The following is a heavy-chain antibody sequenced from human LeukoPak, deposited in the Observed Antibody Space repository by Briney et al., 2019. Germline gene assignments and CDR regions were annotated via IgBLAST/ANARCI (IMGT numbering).Heavy chain of an antibody. V-gene: IGHV3-23*01. Sequence: GGSLRLSCVASGFTFSSYAMSWVRQAPGKGLEWVSAISGSGGSTYYADSVKGRFIISRDNSKNTLYLQMNSLRAEDTAVYYCAKSYGGNSGGYYYYYMDVWGKGTTVTVSS. D-gene: IGHD4-23*01. CDR2: ISGSGGST. CDR3: AKSYGGNSGGYYYYYMDV. J-gene: IGHJ6*03. CDR1: GFTFSSYA.